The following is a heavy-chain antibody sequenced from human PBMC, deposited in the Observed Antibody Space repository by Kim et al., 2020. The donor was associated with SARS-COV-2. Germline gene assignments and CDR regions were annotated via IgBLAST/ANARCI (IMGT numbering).Heavy chain of an antibody. D-gene: IGHD6-13*01. V-gene: IGHV3-33*01. J-gene: IGHJ4*02. Sequence: ADSVKGRFTISRDNSKNTLYLQMNSLRADDTAVYYCARDIAAAGNGIDYWGQGTLVTVSS. CDR3: ARDIAAAGNGIDY.